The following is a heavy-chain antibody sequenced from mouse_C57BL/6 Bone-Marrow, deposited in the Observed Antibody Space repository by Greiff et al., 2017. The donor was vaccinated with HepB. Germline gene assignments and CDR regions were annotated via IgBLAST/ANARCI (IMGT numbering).Heavy chain of an antibody. CDR2: ISNGGGST. D-gene: IGHD1-1*01. CDR1: GFTFSDYY. J-gene: IGHJ2*01. V-gene: IGHV5-12*01. Sequence: EVKLMESGGGLVQPGGSLKLSCAASGFTFSDYYMYWVRQTPEKRLEWVAYISNGGGSTYYPDTVKGRFTISRDNAKNTLYLQLSRLKSEDTAMYYCARHVPIDDYGSSYGYFDYWGQGTTLTVSS. CDR3: ARHVPIDDYGSSYGYFDY.